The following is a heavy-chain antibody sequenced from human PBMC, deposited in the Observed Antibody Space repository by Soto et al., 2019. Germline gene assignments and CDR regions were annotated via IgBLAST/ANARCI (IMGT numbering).Heavy chain of an antibody. Sequence: SETLSLTCDVSSGSITTSVLWTWVRQFPGKGLEWIGEIAHDGLTNYNPSLSGRVTMSVDLSNSQFSLNVASVTAADTAVYFCVGGRDYDYWGQGTLVTVSS. J-gene: IGHJ4*02. CDR2: IAHDGLT. V-gene: IGHV4-4*02. CDR3: VGGRDYDY. CDR1: SGSITTSVL. D-gene: IGHD1-26*01.